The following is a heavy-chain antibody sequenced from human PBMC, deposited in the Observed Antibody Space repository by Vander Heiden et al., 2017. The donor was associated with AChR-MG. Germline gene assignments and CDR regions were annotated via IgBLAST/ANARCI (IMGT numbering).Heavy chain of an antibody. Sequence: QVQLQESGPGLVKPSQTLSLTCTVSGGSISSGDYHWSWIRQPPGKGLEWIGYIYYSGSTYYNPSLKSRVTISVDTSKNQFSLKLSSVTAADTAVYYCARGRGYGDYGGMRERYFDYWGQGTLVTVSS. CDR3: ARGRGYGDYGGMRERYFDY. J-gene: IGHJ4*02. D-gene: IGHD4-17*01. V-gene: IGHV4-30-4*01. CDR2: IYYSGST. CDR1: GGSISSGDYH.